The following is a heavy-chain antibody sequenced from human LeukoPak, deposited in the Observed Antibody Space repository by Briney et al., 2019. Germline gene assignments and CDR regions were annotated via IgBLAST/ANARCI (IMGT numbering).Heavy chain of an antibody. Sequence: ASVTVSCTASGGTFSSYAISWVRQAPGQGLEWMGGIIPIFGTANYAQKFQGRVTITADESTSTAYMELSSLRSEDTAVYYCARGRPYGSGSYSDYWGQGTLVTVSS. CDR1: GGTFSSYA. CDR2: IIPIFGTA. J-gene: IGHJ4*02. V-gene: IGHV1-69*13. CDR3: ARGRPYGSGSYSDY. D-gene: IGHD3-10*01.